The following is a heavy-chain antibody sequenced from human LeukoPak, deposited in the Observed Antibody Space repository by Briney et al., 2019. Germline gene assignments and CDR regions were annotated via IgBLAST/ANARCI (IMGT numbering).Heavy chain of an antibody. Sequence: GGSLRLSCEASGFAFNTYSMNWVRQAPGKGLEWVAYITSSGTIYYADSLKCRVTISRDNAKNSLFLQMNSLRDDDTAIYYCARDSGRSGSDDYWGQGTLVTVSS. CDR3: ARDSGRSGSDDY. CDR2: ITSSGTI. D-gene: IGHD3-10*01. J-gene: IGHJ4*02. V-gene: IGHV3-48*02. CDR1: GFAFNTYS.